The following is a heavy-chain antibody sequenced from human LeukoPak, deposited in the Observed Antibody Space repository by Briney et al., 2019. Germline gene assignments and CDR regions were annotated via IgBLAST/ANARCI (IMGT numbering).Heavy chain of an antibody. Sequence: GGSLRLSCAASGFTFSSYAMYWVRQTPGKGPEYVSTISGSGNGFSIYYADSVKGRFTISRDDSKSILYLQMNGLRSEDTAVYYCVKDFGRVRGTPDSWGQGTLVTVSS. D-gene: IGHD3-16*01. J-gene: IGHJ4*02. CDR2: ISGSGNGFSI. V-gene: IGHV3-64D*06. CDR1: GFTFSSYA. CDR3: VKDFGRVRGTPDS.